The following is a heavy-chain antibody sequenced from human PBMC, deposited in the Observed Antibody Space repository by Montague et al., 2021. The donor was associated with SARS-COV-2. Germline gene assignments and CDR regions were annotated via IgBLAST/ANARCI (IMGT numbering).Heavy chain of an antibody. V-gene: IGHV4-39*07. J-gene: IGHJ6*02. CDR1: GASISSRSYY. CDR2: KYYSGST. Sequence: SETLSLTCTVSGASISSRSYYWGWIRQPPGKGLEWIGFKYYSGSTYYNPTLKSRVTISVDTSKNQFSLKLSSVTAADTAVYYCARDRPRSYYYDSGTYTWGGYGMGVWGQGTTVTVSS. CDR3: ARDRPRSYYYDSGTYTWGGYGMGV. D-gene: IGHD3-10*01.